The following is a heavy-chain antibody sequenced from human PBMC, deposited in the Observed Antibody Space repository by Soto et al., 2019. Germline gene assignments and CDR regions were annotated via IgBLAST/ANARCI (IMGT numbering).Heavy chain of an antibody. CDR3: ARGDRGGFDL. CDR2: IHSDGTSK. Sequence: EVQLVESGGGLVQPGESLRLSCAASGFTFDWMHWVRQVPGKGLVWVSRIHSDGTSKTYADSVKGRFTISRDNAKNTLDLQMNSLRADDTAVYYCARGDRGGFDLWGQGTVVTVSS. CDR1: GFTFDW. D-gene: IGHD3-16*01. V-gene: IGHV3-74*01. J-gene: IGHJ3*01.